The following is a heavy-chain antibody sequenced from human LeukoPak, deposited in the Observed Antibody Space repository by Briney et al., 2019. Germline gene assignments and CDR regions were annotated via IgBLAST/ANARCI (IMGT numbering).Heavy chain of an antibody. Sequence: PGGSLRLSCAASGFTFSSYATHWVRQAPGKGLEWVAVISYDGSNKYYADSVKGRFTISRDNSKNTLYLQMNSLRAEDTAVYYCARAEGPDDAFDIWGQGTMVTVSS. CDR3: ARAEGPDDAFDI. CDR2: ISYDGSNK. CDR1: GFTFSSYA. V-gene: IGHV3-30-3*01. J-gene: IGHJ3*02.